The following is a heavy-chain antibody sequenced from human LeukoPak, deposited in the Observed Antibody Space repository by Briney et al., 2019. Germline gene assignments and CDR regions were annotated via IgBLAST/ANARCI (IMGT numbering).Heavy chain of an antibody. Sequence: PGGSLRLSCAASGFTFSSYGMHWVRQAPGKGLEWVAVISFDRNNKYYADSVKGRFTISRDNSKNRLYLQMNSLRAEDTAVYYCAKDHYDTGGTYSFDPWGQGTLVTVSS. CDR2: ISFDRNNK. D-gene: IGHD2-8*02. CDR1: GFTFSSYG. V-gene: IGHV3-30*18. J-gene: IGHJ5*02. CDR3: AKDHYDTGGTYSFDP.